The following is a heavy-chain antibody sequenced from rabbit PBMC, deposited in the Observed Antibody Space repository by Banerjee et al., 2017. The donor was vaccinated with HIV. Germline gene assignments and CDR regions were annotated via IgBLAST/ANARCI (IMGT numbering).Heavy chain of an antibody. J-gene: IGHJ4*01. CDR1: GFSFSSTYY. Sequence: QEQLVESGGGLVKPEASLTLTCTASGFSFSSTYYMCWVRQAPGKGLEWIACIYPGSSGNTYYASWAKGRFTISKTSSTTVTLQMTSLTAADTATYFCARDPGSSYYTLRFYFNLWGPGTLVTVS. V-gene: IGHV1S45*01. CDR3: ARDPGSSYYTLRFYFNL. CDR2: IYPGSSGNT. D-gene: IGHD8-1*01.